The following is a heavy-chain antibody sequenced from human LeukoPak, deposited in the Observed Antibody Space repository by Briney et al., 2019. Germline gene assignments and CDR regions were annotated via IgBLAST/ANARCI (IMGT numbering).Heavy chain of an antibody. D-gene: IGHD3-10*01. V-gene: IGHV3-23*01. CDR2: ITGSGGST. J-gene: IGHJ6*02. Sequence: QPGGSLRLSCAASGFTFSSYAMSWVRQAPGKGLEWVSAITGSGGSTYYADSVKGRFTISRDNSKNTLYLQMNSLRAEDTAVYYCAKDHPDYYGSASVMDVWGQGTTVTVSS. CDR3: AKDHPDYYGSASVMDV. CDR1: GFTFSSYA.